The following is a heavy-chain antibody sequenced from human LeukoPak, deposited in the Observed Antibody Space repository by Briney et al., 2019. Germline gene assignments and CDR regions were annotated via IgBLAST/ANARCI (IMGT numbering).Heavy chain of an antibody. V-gene: IGHV3-7*01. J-gene: IGHJ4*02. CDR1: GSTFRSYW. D-gene: IGHD4-23*01. Sequence: PGGSLRLSCVASGSTFRSYWMSWVRQAPGKGLEWVANIKQDGSEKYDVDSVKGRFTISRDNAKNSLYLQMNSLRAEDTAVYYCASLRSYGSNSALDYWGQGTLVTVSS. CDR3: ASLRSYGSNSALDY. CDR2: IKQDGSEK.